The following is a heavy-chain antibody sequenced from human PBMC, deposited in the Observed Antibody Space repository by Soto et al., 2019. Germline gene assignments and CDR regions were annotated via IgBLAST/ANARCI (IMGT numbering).Heavy chain of an antibody. J-gene: IGHJ6*03. CDR3: ARGARGLYFMDV. CDR1: GFTFSDYW. D-gene: IGHD5-12*01. V-gene: IGHV3-74*01. CDR2: IKGDLITT. Sequence: VQVVESGGGLVQPGGSLRLSCAASGFTFSDYWMHWVRQAPGKGLVWVSRIKGDLITTNYADSVKGRFTISRDNARNTVSLQIDSLRAEDTAVYYCARGARGLYFMDVWGKGTTVTVSS.